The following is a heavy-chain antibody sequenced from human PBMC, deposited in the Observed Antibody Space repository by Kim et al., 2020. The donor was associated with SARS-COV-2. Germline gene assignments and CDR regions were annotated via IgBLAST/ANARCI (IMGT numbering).Heavy chain of an antibody. D-gene: IGHD3-10*01. V-gene: IGHV1-24*01. CDR2: FDPEDGET. J-gene: IGHJ3*02. CDR3: ATVLSPLDYYGSGSYYNRFRVLCI. Sequence: ASVKVSCKVSGYTLTELSMHWVRQAPGKGLEWMGGFDPEDGETIYAQKFQGRVTMTEDTSTDTAYMELSSLRSEDTAVYYCATVLSPLDYYGSGSYYNRFRVLCIWAQGTMVTVSS. CDR1: GYTLTELS.